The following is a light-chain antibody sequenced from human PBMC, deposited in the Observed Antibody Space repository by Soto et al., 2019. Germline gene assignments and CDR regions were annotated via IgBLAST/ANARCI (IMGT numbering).Light chain of an antibody. Sequence: EIVLTQSPGILSFSPGERATLSCRASQSVRNTYLAWDQQKPGQAPRLLIHCASSRATGIPDRFRGSGYGTAITLTISRLVPEDCSVKYCHYYSSSLSITVGQGTRLDNK. J-gene: IGKJ5*01. CDR3: HYYSSSLSIT. CDR1: QSVRNTY. V-gene: IGKV3-20*01. CDR2: CAS.